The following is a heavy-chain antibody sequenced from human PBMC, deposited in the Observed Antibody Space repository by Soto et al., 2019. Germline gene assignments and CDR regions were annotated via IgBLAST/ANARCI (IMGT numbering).Heavy chain of an antibody. CDR1: GGSISSSSYY. D-gene: IGHD2-2*01. J-gene: IGHJ4*02. CDR2: IYYSGST. V-gene: IGHV4-39*01. Sequence: SETLSLTCTVSGGSISSSSYYWGWIRQPPGKGLEWIGSIYYSGSTYYNPSLKSRVTISVDTSKNQFSLKLSSVTAADTAVYYCARVVVVPAALDYWGQGTLVTVSS. CDR3: ARVVVVPAALDY.